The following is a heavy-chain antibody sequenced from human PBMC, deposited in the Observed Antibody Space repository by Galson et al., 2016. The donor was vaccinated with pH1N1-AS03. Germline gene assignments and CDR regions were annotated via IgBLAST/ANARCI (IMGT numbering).Heavy chain of an antibody. J-gene: IGHJ6*02. CDR2: MYRSGDT. Sequence: SLRLSCAASGFTVTDNYMSWVRQAPGKGLEWVSVMYRSGDTDYTDSVRGRFTVSRDNSKNTLYLQMKSLRAEDTAVYYCAKDLGTHYYGMDVWGQGTTVTVSS. CDR1: GFTVTDNY. V-gene: IGHV3-66*03. CDR3: AKDLGTHYYGMDV.